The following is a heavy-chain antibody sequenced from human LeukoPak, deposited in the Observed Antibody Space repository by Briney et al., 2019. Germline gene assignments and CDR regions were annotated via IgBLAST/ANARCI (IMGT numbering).Heavy chain of an antibody. Sequence: PGGPLRLSCGASGFTFSNYAMNWVRQAPGKGLEWVSGIGNNGGSAYYADSVKGRSTISRGNSRSTLYLQMNSLRAEDTAVYYCAKGLRLGELSSGFDYWGQGTLVTVSS. CDR2: IGNNGGSA. CDR1: GFTFSNYA. CDR3: AKGLRLGELSSGFDY. J-gene: IGHJ4*02. V-gene: IGHV3-23*01. D-gene: IGHD3-16*02.